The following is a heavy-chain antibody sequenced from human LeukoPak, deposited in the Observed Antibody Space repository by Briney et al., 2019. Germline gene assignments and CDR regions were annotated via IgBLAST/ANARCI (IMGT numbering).Heavy chain of an antibody. CDR1: GGSFSGYY. V-gene: IGHV4-34*01. Sequence: SQTLSLTCAVYGGSFSGYYWSWIRQPPGKGLERIGEINHSGSTNYNPSLKSRVTISVDTSKNQFSLKLSSVTAADTAVYYCARVVGSTSCPVDFWGQGTLVTVSS. CDR3: ARVVGSTSCPVDF. CDR2: INHSGST. D-gene: IGHD2-2*01. J-gene: IGHJ4*02.